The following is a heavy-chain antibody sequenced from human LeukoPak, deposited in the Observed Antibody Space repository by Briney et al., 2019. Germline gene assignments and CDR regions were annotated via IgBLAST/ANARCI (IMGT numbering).Heavy chain of an antibody. J-gene: IGHJ3*02. CDR2: IRRDGGET. Sequence: PGGSLRLSCAASGFSFGTYWMHWVRRAPGGGRVWVSRIRRDGGETNYADSVKGRFTISRDNAKNTLYLQMNSLRAEDTAVYYCARPQHGDLYAFDIWGQGTMVTVSS. CDR1: GFSFGTYW. D-gene: IGHD4-17*01. CDR3: ARPQHGDLYAFDI. V-gene: IGHV3-74*01.